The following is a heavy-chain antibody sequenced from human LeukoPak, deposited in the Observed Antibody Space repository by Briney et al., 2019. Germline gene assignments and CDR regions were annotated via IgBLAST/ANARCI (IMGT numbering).Heavy chain of an antibody. CDR2: IYYSGST. CDR1: GGSISSYY. CDR3: AGVYCGGDCSNYYGMDV. Sequence: SETLSLTCTVSGGSISSYYWSWIRQPPGKGLERIGYIYYSGSTNYNPSLKSRVTISVDTSKNQFSLKLSSVTAADTAVYFCAGVYCGGDCSNYYGMDVWGQGTTVTVSS. D-gene: IGHD2-21*02. J-gene: IGHJ6*02. V-gene: IGHV4-59*01.